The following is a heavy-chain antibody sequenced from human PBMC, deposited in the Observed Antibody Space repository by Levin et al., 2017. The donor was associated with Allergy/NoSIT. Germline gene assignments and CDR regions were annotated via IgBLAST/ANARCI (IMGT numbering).Heavy chain of an antibody. J-gene: IGHJ3*02. V-gene: IGHV3-9*01. Sequence: GGSLRLSCAASGFTVDDYAMHWVRQAPGKGLEWVSGISWNSGDISYGDAVKGRSTITRDTAKTFLYLQMNSLRAEDKALYYCAKGADSRGSANAFDIWGQGTMVTVSS. CDR3: AKGADSRGSANAFDI. CDR2: ISWNSGDI. CDR1: GFTVDDYA. D-gene: IGHD3-22*01.